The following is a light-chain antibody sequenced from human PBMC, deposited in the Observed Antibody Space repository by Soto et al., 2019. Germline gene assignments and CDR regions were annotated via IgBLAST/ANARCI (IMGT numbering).Light chain of an antibody. CDR1: QSVADNY. Sequence: EIVLTQSPGTLSLSPGERATLSCRASQSVADNYLAWYQQKPGQAPRLLIYAASRRATGIPDTFSGSGSGTDFTIPITRLEPEDFALYYCQQYGHSPRTFGQGPRVEIK. CDR3: QQYGHSPRT. V-gene: IGKV3-20*01. J-gene: IGKJ1*01. CDR2: AAS.